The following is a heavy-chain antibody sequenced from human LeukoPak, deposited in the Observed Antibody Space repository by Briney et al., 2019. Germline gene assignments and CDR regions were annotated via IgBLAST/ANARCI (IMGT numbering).Heavy chain of an antibody. Sequence: GRSLRLSCAASGFTFSSDAMHWVRQAPGKGLEWVAVISHDGSNTYYADSVRGRFTISRDNAKNSLYLQMSSLRNEDTAIYYCAQKGGTDHWGQGTLVTVSS. J-gene: IGHJ4*02. D-gene: IGHD2-15*01. CDR3: AQKGGTDH. V-gene: IGHV3-30-3*01. CDR2: ISHDGSNT. CDR1: GFTFSSDA.